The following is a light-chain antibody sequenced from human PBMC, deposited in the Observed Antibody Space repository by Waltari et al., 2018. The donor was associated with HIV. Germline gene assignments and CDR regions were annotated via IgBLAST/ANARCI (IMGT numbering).Light chain of an antibody. CDR1: DLGSKR. J-gene: IGLJ2*01. V-gene: IGLV3-21*04. CDR3: QVWDFRSDEVI. Sequence: SYMLTQSPSVSVAPGTTAAITCGGNDLGSKRVHWYQHKSGQAPVLIIYDDDDRPSGIPERFSGSNSANTATLTITRVEAGDEADYFCQVWDFRSDEVIFGGGTKMTVL. CDR2: DDD.